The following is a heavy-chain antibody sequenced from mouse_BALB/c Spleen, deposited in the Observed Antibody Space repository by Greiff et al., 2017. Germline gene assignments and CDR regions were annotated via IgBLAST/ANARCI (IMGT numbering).Heavy chain of an antibody. V-gene: IGHV1-7*01. J-gene: IGHJ4*01. CDR3: ARDYYGSRSYAMDY. D-gene: IGHD1-1*01. CDR2: INPSTGYT. CDR1: GYTFTSYW. Sequence: VQLQQSGAELAKPGASVKMSCKASGYTFTSYWMHWVKQRPGQGLEWIGYINPSTGYTEYNQKFKDKATLTADKSSSTAYMQLSSLTSEDSAVYYCARDYYGSRSYAMDYWGQGTSVTVSS.